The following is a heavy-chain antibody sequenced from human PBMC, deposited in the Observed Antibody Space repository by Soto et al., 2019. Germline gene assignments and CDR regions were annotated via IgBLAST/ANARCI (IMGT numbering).Heavy chain of an antibody. CDR2: IKQDESEK. Sequence: SGGSLRLSCVGSGFTFSNFWMTWVRQAPGKGLDWVANIKQDESEKHYVDSVKGRFTISRDNAKSSLYLEMHSLRVDDTAVYYCVSGSSGRNVGQFGDWGQGTLVTVSS. V-gene: IGHV3-7*01. CDR1: GFTFSNFW. CDR3: VSGSSGRNVGQFGD. J-gene: IGHJ4*02. D-gene: IGHD1-26*01.